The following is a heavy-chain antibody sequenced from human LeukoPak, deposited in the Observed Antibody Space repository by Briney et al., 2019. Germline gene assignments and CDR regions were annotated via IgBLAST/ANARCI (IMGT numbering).Heavy chain of an antibody. CDR2: INHGGST. CDR1: GGSFSGYY. V-gene: IGHV4-34*01. J-gene: IGHJ6*02. Sequence: SGTLSLTCAVYGGSFSGYYWSWIRQPPGKGLEWIGEINHGGSTNYNPSLKSRVTISVDTSKNQFSLKLSSVTAADTAVYYCAREYRGASGYSSGWYSVSRSSNYGMDVWGQGTTVTVSS. CDR3: AREYRGASGYSSGWYSVSRSSNYGMDV. D-gene: IGHD6-19*01.